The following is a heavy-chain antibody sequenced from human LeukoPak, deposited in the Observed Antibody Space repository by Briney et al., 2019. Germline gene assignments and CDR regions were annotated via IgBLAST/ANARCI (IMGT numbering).Heavy chain of an antibody. V-gene: IGHV1-46*01. D-gene: IGHD3-3*01. CDR1: GYTFTCYY. CDR3: ARERYTIFGVVISYYGMDV. Sequence: ASVKVSCKASGYTFTCYYMHWVRQAPGQGLEWMGIINPSGGSTSYAQKFQGRVTMTRDTSTSTVYMELSSLRSEDTAVYYCARERYTIFGVVISYYGMDVWGQGTTVTVSS. J-gene: IGHJ6*02. CDR2: INPSGGST.